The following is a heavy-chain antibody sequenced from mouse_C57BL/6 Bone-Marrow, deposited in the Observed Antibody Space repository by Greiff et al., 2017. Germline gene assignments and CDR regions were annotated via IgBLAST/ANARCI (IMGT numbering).Heavy chain of an antibody. D-gene: IGHD2-3*01. J-gene: IGHJ3*01. CDR3: ARGWLLRGAY. CDR1: GFTFSSYS. Sequence: EVMLVESGGGLVKPGGSLKLSCAASGFTFSSYSMSWVRQTPEKRLEWVATISDGGSYTFYPDHVKGRFTISSDNAKNNLYLQMSHLKSEDTAMDYWARGWLLRGAYWGQGTLVTVSA. V-gene: IGHV5-4*03. CDR2: ISDGGSYT.